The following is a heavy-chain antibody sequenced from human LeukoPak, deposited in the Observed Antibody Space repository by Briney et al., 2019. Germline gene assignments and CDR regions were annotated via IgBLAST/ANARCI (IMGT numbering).Heavy chain of an antibody. CDR1: GFTLSSYA. CDR2: IKEDGSAQ. J-gene: IGHJ4*02. V-gene: IGHV3-7*01. CDR3: ARDLGWFHFDS. D-gene: IGHD2-15*01. Sequence: GGSLRLSCAASGFTLSSYAMSWVRQAPGKGLEWVAHIKEDGSAQNYIDSVKGRFTISRDNAKNSLFLQTNSVRAEDTAIYYCARDLGWFHFDSWGQGTLVTVSS.